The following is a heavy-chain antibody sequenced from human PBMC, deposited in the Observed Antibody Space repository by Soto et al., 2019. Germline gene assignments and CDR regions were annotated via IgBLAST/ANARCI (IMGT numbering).Heavy chain of an antibody. J-gene: IGHJ6*02. CDR2: IYPGDSDT. Sequence: GEALKISCKGSGYSFTSYWIGWVRQMPGKGLEWMGIIYPGDSDTRYSPSFQGQVTISADKSISTAYLQWSSLKASDTAMYYCATTRFGGKYYNGMDVWGQGTTVTVSS. CDR3: ATTRFGGKYYNGMDV. CDR1: GYSFTSYW. D-gene: IGHD3-10*01. V-gene: IGHV5-51*01.